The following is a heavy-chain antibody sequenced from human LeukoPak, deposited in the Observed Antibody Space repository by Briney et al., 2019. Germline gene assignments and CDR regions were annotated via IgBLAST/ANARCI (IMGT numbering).Heavy chain of an antibody. V-gene: IGHV4-59*12. Sequence: ASETLSLTCTVSGGSISSYYWSWIRQPPGKGLEWIGEIYHSGSTNYNPSLKSRVTISVDKPKNQFSLKLSSVTAADTAVYYCARRDYYDSSGYYGYWGQGTLVTVSS. D-gene: IGHD3-22*01. CDR1: GGSISSYY. J-gene: IGHJ4*02. CDR3: ARRDYYDSSGYYGY. CDR2: IYHSGST.